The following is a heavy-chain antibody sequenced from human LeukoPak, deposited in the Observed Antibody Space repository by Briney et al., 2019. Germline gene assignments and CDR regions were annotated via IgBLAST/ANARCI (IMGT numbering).Heavy chain of an antibody. CDR3: ARGGVVPAAIRHYYYYYYYMDV. J-gene: IGHJ6*03. D-gene: IGHD2-2*02. V-gene: IGHV1-8*03. CDR2: MNPNSGNT. CDR1: GYTFTSYD. Sequence: ASVKVSCKASGYTFTSYDINWVRQAPGQGLEWMGWMNPNSGNTVYAQKFQGRVTITRNTSISTAYMELSSLRSEDTAVYYCARGGVVPAAIRHYYYYYYYMDVWGKGTTVTVSS.